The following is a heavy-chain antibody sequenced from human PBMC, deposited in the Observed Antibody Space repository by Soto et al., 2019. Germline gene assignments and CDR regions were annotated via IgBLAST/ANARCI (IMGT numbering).Heavy chain of an antibody. CDR1: GFTFSTYD. Sequence: QVQLVESGGGVVQPGKSLRLSCAASGFTFSTYDMHWVRQAPGKGLEWVAVIWYDGSNKYHGDSLKGRFTISRDNSKNTLYLQINNLRAEDTAVYYCGREGALVDTAVVDSWGQGTLVTVSS. CDR2: IWYDGSNK. V-gene: IGHV3-33*01. J-gene: IGHJ4*02. D-gene: IGHD5-18*01. CDR3: GREGALVDTAVVDS.